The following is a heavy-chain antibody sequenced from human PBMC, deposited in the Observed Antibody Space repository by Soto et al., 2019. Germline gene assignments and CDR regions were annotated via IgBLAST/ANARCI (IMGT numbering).Heavy chain of an antibody. J-gene: IGHJ4*02. CDR2: IDPSDSYT. CDR1: GYTFSTYW. CDR3: ARQRWLQSYFSDY. D-gene: IGHD5-18*01. V-gene: IGHV5-10-1*01. Sequence: GEALKNSCKSFGYTFSTYWISWVRQVPGKGLEWMGRIDPSDSYTNYSPSFEGHVSISVDKSINTAYLQWTSLRASDTAIYYCARQRWLQSYFSDYWGQGALVTVSS.